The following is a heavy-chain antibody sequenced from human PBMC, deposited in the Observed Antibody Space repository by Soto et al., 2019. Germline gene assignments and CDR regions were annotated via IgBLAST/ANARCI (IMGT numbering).Heavy chain of an antibody. Sequence: SETLSLTCVVSTFSISSGYYWGWIRQSPGKGLEWIASIYRSGTTSYNPSLKSRVTISVDPSKNQFSLMLTAVTAADTAVYYCARTHSGSYYSVFNYWGRGSLVTVSS. CDR3: ARTHSGSYYSVFNY. V-gene: IGHV4-38-2*01. J-gene: IGHJ4*02. D-gene: IGHD1-26*01. CDR1: TFSISSGYY. CDR2: IYRSGTT.